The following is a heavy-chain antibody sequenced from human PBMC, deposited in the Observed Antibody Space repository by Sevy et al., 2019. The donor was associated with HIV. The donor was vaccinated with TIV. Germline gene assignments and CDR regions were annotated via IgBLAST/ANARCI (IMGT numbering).Heavy chain of an antibody. Sequence: GGSLRLSCVGSGFRFGSQAMSWVRQAPGKGLEWVSGMSGRGDSRGYAHSVKGRFTISRDNSKNTVYLQMDSLRAEDTAVYYCARDCSSTSCLWGIDVWGQGTTVTVSS. CDR3: ARDCSSTSCLWGIDV. D-gene: IGHD2-2*01. V-gene: IGHV3-23*01. CDR1: GFRFGSQA. CDR2: MSGRGDSR. J-gene: IGHJ6*02.